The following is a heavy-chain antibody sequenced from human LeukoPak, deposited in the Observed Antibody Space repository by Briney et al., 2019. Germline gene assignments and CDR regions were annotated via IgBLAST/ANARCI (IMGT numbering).Heavy chain of an antibody. CDR3: ARYSDSSGYPTHFDY. CDR2: ISAYNGNT. D-gene: IGHD3-22*01. Sequence: ASVKVSCKASGYTFTSYGISWVRQAPGQGLEWMGWISAYNGNTNYAQKLQGRVTMTTDTSTSTAYMELRSLRSDDTAVYYCARYSDSSGYPTHFDYWGQGTLVTVSS. CDR1: GYTFTSYG. V-gene: IGHV1-18*01. J-gene: IGHJ4*02.